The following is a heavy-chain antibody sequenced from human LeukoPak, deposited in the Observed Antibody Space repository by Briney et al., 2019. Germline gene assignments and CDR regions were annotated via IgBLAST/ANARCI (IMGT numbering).Heavy chain of an antibody. D-gene: IGHD1-26*01. V-gene: IGHV1-18*01. CDR2: ISAYNGNT. J-gene: IGHJ3*02. CDR3: ARRKVIVGEDGAFDI. Sequence: ASVKVSCKASGYTFTSYGISWVRQAPGQGLEWMGWISAYNGNTNYAQKLQGRVTMTTDTSTSTAYMELRSLRSDDTAVYYCARRKVIVGEDGAFDIWGQGTMVTVSS. CDR1: GYTFTSYG.